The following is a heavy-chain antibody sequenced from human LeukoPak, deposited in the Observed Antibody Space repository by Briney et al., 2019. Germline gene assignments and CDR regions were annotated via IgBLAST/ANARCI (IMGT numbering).Heavy chain of an antibody. J-gene: IGHJ5*02. CDR1: GFTVSSNE. D-gene: IGHD3-22*01. CDR2: ISGGST. Sequence: GGSLRLSCAASGFTVSSNEMSWVRQAPGKGLEWVSSISGGSTYYADSRKGRFTISRDNSKSTLHLQMNSLRAEDTAVYYCKKAYYYDSSGYSPWGQGTLVTVSS. CDR3: KKAYYYDSSGYSP. V-gene: IGHV3-38-3*01.